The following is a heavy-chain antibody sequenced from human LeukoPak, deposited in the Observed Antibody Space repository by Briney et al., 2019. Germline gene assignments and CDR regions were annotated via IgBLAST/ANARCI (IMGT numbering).Heavy chain of an antibody. CDR1: VGTFIIYA. D-gene: IGHD4-17*01. CDR2: IIPIFSTA. CDR3: ARDRTETTYGGGALDAFDI. Sequence: SVKVSFTASVGTFIIYAISWVRQAPGQGLEWMGGIIPIFSTANYAKKFQGRVTITSDESTSTAYMELSSLRSEDTAVYYCARDRTETTYGGGALDAFDIWGQGTMVTVSS. J-gene: IGHJ3*02. V-gene: IGHV1-69*01.